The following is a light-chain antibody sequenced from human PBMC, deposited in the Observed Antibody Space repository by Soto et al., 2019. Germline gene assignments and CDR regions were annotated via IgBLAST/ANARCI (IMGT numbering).Light chain of an antibody. CDR2: EVT. Sequence: QSALTQPASVSGSPGQSITISCTGTSSDVGGYNYVSWYQQYPGKAPKVMIYEVTNRPSGVSNRFSGSKSGNTASLTISGLQAEDEADYYCQVWDSSRHVLFGGGTKLTVL. J-gene: IGLJ2*01. CDR1: SSDVGGYNY. V-gene: IGLV2-14*01. CDR3: QVWDSSRHVL.